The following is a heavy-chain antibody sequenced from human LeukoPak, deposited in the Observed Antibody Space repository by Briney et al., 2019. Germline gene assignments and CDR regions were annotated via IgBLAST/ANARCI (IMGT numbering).Heavy chain of an antibody. V-gene: IGHV3-23*01. D-gene: IGHD5-18*01. J-gene: IGHJ6*02. CDR2: ISGSGAST. CDR1: GFTFSNYA. Sequence: GGSLRLSCAASGFTFSNYAMSWARQAPGKGLEWVSSISGSGASTYYADSVKGRFPISRDNSKTTLYLQINSLRAEDTAVYYCAKHRGYISDDMDVWGQGTTVTVSS. CDR3: AKHRGYISDDMDV.